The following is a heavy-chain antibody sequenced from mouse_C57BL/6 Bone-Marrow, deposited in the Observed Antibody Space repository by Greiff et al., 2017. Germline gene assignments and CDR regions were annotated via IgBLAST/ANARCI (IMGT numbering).Heavy chain of an antibody. CDR3: ARDGYFGFAY. CDR1: GYTFTSYW. D-gene: IGHD2-3*01. CDR2: IDPSDSYT. V-gene: IGHV1-50*01. J-gene: IGHJ3*01. Sequence: QVQLQQPGAELVKPGASVKLSCKASGYTFTSYWMQWVKQRPGRGLEWIGEIDPSDSYTNYNQKFKGKATLTVDTSSSTAYMQLSSLTSEDSAVYYCARDGYFGFAYWGQGTLVTVSA.